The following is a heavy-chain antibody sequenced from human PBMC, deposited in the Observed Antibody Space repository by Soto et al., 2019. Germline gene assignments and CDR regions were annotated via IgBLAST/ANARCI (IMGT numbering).Heavy chain of an antibody. V-gene: IGHV1-18*01. J-gene: IGHJ6*02. CDR3: AREILATIEWSSYYYYYGMDV. CDR1: GYTFTSYG. Sequence: ASVKVSCKASGYTFTSYGISWVRQAPGQGLEWMGWISAYNGNTNYAQKPQGRVTMTTDTSTSTAYMELRSLRSDDTAVYYCAREILATIEWSSYYYYYGMDVWGQGTTVTVSS. D-gene: IGHD5-12*01. CDR2: ISAYNGNT.